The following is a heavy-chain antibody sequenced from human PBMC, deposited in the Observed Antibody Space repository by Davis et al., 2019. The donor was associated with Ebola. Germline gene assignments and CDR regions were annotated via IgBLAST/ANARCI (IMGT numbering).Heavy chain of an antibody. V-gene: IGHV1-2*02. CDR2: INPNSGDT. D-gene: IGHD6-19*01. CDR3: ARVRRRDEAVAAGFDP. CDR1: GYTFTGYY. Sequence: ASVKVSCKASGYTFTGYYMHWVRQAPGQGLEWMGWINPNSGDTNYAQKFQGRLTMTRDTSISTAYMELSRLTSDDTAVYYCARVRRRDEAVAAGFDPWGHGTLVTVSS. J-gene: IGHJ5*02.